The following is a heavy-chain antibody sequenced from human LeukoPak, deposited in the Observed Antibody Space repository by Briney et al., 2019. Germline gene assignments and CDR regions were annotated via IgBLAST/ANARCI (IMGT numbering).Heavy chain of an antibody. V-gene: IGHV1-2*02. CDR1: GYTFTGYY. Sequence: ASVKVSCKASGYTFTGYYMHWVRQAPGQGLGWMGWINPNSGGTNYAQKFTGRLTMTRNTSISTAYMELSRLRSDDTAVYYCARDGDAGAFDIWGQGTMVTVSS. CDR3: ARDGDAGAFDI. CDR2: INPNSGGT. D-gene: IGHD7-27*01. J-gene: IGHJ3*02.